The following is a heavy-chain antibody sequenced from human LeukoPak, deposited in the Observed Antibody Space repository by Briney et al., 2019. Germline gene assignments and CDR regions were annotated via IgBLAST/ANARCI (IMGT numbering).Heavy chain of an antibody. CDR2: TYYRSRLYN. V-gene: IGHV6-1*01. D-gene: IGHD5-24*01. Sequence: SQTLSLTCALSGDSLSTNSVAWNWIRQSPSRGLEWLGRTYYRSRLYNDFALSVKSRITINPDPPKNQFSLQLNSVTPEDTAVYYCARGQFSAFDIWGQGTMVIVSS. J-gene: IGHJ3*02. CDR3: ARGQFSAFDI. CDR1: GDSLSTNSVA.